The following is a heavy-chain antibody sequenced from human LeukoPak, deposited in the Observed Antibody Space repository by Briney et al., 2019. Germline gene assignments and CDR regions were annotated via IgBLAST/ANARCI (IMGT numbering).Heavy chain of an antibody. CDR2: IYYGGST. CDR1: GGSISSGDSY. V-gene: IGHV4-30-4*01. Sequence: SETLSLTCTVSGGSISSGDSYWRWIRQPPGKGLEWIGYIYYGGSTYYNPSLKSRVTISVDTSKNQFSLKLSSVTAADTAVYYCARDVDTAMVGVNAFDIWGQGTMVTVSS. CDR3: ARDVDTAMVGVNAFDI. D-gene: IGHD5-18*01. J-gene: IGHJ3*02.